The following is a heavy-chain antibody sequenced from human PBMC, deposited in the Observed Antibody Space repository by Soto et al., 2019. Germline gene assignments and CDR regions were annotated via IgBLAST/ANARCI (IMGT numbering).Heavy chain of an antibody. Sequence: QVQLQESGPGLVKPSETLSLTCTVSGGSVSSGSYYWSWIRQPPGKGLEWIGYIYYSGSTNYNPSLKSRVTISVDTSKNQFSLKLSSVTAADTAVYYCARSGSSGWERVFAYWSQGTLVTVSS. D-gene: IGHD6-19*01. CDR3: ARSGSSGWERVFAY. CDR1: GGSVSSGSYY. J-gene: IGHJ4*02. CDR2: IYYSGST. V-gene: IGHV4-61*01.